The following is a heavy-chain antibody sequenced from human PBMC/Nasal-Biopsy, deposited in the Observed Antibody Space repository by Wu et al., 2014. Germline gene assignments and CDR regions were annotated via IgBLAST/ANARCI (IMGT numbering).Heavy chain of an antibody. J-gene: IGHJ4*02. CDR3: ARDLYGFVDKGLEEDY. CDR2: ISGSGGSE. CDR1: GFTFSKSA. Sequence: LRLSCAVSGFTFSKSAMNWVRQAPGKGLEWVSGISGSGGSEYYGESVKGRFIISRDNSKSTMYLQMNSLRVEDTAVYYCARDLYGFVDKGLEEDYWGQGPWSPSPQ. V-gene: IGHV3-23*02. D-gene: IGHD5-12*01.